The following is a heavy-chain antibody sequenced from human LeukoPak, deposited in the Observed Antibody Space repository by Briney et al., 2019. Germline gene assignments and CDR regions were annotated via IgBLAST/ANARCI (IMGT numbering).Heavy chain of an antibody. CDR1: GHSFSTYW. Sequence: GESLEISCKGSGHSFSTYWIGWVRQMPGKGLEWMGIIYPGDSDTRYSPSFQGQVTISADKSINTAYLQWSSLKASDTAIYYCARRPISWYGLDYWGQGTLVTVSS. D-gene: IGHD6-13*01. V-gene: IGHV5-51*01. CDR3: ARRPISWYGLDY. J-gene: IGHJ4*02. CDR2: IYPGDSDT.